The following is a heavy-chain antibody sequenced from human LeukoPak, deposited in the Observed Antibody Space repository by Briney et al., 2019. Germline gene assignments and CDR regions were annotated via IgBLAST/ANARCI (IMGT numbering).Heavy chain of an antibody. J-gene: IGHJ3*02. CDR2: IYVSGST. Sequence: TSETLSLTCTVSGGSISSYYWSWIRQPAGKGLEWIGRIYVSGSTNYNSSLKSRVNMSVDTSKNQFSLNLSSVTAADTAVYYCAREAGSSWSRGLDIWGQGTVVAVSS. V-gene: IGHV4-4*07. CDR1: GGSISSYY. D-gene: IGHD6-13*01. CDR3: AREAGSSWSRGLDI.